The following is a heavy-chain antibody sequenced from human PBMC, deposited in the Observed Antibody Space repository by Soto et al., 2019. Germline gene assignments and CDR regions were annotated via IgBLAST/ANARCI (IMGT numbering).Heavy chain of an antibody. V-gene: IGHV3-30*18. J-gene: IGHJ4*02. CDR2: ISYDGSNK. CDR1: GFTFSSYG. Sequence: GGSLRLSCAASGFTFSSYGMHWVRQAPGKGLEWVAVISYDGSNKYYADSVKGRFTISRDNSKNTLYLQMNSMRAEDTAVYYCAKDGYYYDSSGYYYDNWGQGTLVTVSS. D-gene: IGHD3-22*01. CDR3: AKDGYYYDSSGYYYDN.